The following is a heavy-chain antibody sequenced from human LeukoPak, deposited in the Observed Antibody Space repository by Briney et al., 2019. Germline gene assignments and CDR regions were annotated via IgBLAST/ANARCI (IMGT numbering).Heavy chain of an antibody. CDR1: GYTFTGYY. V-gene: IGHV1-2*02. CDR3: ARGLQDCTNGVCYPDY. CDR2: INPNSGGT. D-gene: IGHD2-8*01. J-gene: IGHJ4*02. Sequence: ASVKVSCKASGYTFTGYYMHWVRQAPGQGLEWMGWINPNSGGTNYAQKFQGRITMTRDTSISTVYMELSSLRSEDTAVYYCARGLQDCTNGVCYPDYWGQGTLVTVSS.